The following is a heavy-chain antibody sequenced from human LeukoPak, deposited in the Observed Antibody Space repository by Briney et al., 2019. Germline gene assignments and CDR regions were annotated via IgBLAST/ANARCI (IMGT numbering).Heavy chain of an antibody. CDR2: IYYTGNT. V-gene: IGHV4-39*01. CDR3: AGQWHGIYYFDS. D-gene: IGHD5-12*01. CDR1: GGSISSSSYY. Sequence: SETLSLTCTVSGGSISSSSYYWGWIRQPPGKGLEWIASIYYTGNTYYNPSLKSRVTISVDTPRNQFSLKVNSVTAADTAVYYCAGQWHGIYYFDSWGQGTLVIVSS. J-gene: IGHJ4*02.